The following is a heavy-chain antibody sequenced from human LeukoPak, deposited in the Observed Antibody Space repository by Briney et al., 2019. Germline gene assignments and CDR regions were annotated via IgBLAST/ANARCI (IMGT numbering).Heavy chain of an antibody. V-gene: IGHV3-48*03. CDR3: ARDRYDSSGIFDY. D-gene: IGHD3-22*01. CDR2: ISSSGSTI. Sequence: GGSLRLSCAASGFTFSSYEMNWVRQAPGKGLEWVSYISSSGSTIYYADSVKGRFTISRDNAKNSLYLQLNSLRAEDTAVYYCARDRYDSSGIFDYWGQGNPGHRLL. J-gene: IGHJ4*02. CDR1: GFTFSSYE.